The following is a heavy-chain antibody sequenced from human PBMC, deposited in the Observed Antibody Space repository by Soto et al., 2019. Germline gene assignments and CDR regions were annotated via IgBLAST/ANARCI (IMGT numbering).Heavy chain of an antibody. CDR1: GGSISSYY. D-gene: IGHD4-17*01. CDR3: ARLPHPSPLRGFDP. CDR2: IYYSGST. J-gene: IGHJ5*02. Sequence: QVQLQESGPGLVKPSETLSLTCTVSGGSISSYYWSWIRQPPGKGLEWIGYIYYSGSTNYNPSLKSRVTISVDTSKNQFSLKLSSVTAADTAVYYCARLPHPSPLRGFDPWGQGTLVTVSS. V-gene: IGHV4-59*08.